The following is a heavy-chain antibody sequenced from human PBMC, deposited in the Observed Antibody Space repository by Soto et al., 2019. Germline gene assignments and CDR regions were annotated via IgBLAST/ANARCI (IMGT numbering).Heavy chain of an antibody. CDR2: FDPEDGET. CDR1: GYTLTELF. J-gene: IGHJ5*02. Sequence: QVQLVQSGAEVKKPGASVKVSCKVSGYTLTELFMHWVRQAPGKGLEWMGGFDPEDGETIYAQKFQGRVTMTEDTSTDTAYMELSSLRSEDTAVYYCATAHSSSWYISNWFDPWGQGTLVTVSS. V-gene: IGHV1-24*01. CDR3: ATAHSSSWYISNWFDP. D-gene: IGHD6-13*01.